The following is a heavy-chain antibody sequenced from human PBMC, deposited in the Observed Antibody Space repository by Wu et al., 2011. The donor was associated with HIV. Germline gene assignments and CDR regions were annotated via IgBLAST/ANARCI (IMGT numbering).Heavy chain of an antibody. CDR3: TFGGGKILNMYYFNY. D-gene: IGHD3-3*01. CDR1: GGTFRYA. V-gene: IGHV1-69*18. CDR2: IIPTFHTA. J-gene: IGHJ4*02. Sequence: QVQLVQSGAEVKKPGSSVKVSCKASGGTFRYAINWVRQAPGQGLEWMGRIIPTFHTATYAQKFQDRVTIVADESSSTVFMELSRLGGDDTAVYYCTFGGGKILNMYYFNYWGQGTLVTVSS.